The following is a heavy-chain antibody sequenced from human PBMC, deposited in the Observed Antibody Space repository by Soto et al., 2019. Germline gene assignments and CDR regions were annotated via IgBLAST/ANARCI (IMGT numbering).Heavy chain of an antibody. CDR2: INHSGST. J-gene: IGHJ6*02. CDR1: GGSFSGYY. V-gene: IGHV4-34*01. Sequence: SETLSLTCAVYGGSFSGYYWSWIRQPPGKGLEWIGEINHSGSTNYNPSLKSRVTISVDTSKNQFSLKLSSVTAADTAVYYCASRGSYYDILAGYPTPYYYYGMDVWGQGTTVT. CDR3: ASRGSYYDILAGYPTPYYYYGMDV. D-gene: IGHD3-9*01.